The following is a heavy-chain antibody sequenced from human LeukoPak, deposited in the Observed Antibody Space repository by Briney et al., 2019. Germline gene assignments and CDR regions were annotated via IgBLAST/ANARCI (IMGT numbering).Heavy chain of an antibody. Sequence: GGSLRLSCAASGFTFSSYWMSWVRQAPGKGLEWVANIKQDGSEKYYVDSVKGRFTISRDNAKNSLYLQMNSLRAEDTAVYYCARLKADIAVADYFDYWGQGTLVTVSS. J-gene: IGHJ4*02. D-gene: IGHD6-19*01. CDR2: IKQDGSEK. V-gene: IGHV3-7*01. CDR1: GFTFSSYW. CDR3: ARLKADIAVADYFDY.